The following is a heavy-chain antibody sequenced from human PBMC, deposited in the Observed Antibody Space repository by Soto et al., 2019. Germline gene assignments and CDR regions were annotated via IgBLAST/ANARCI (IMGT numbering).Heavy chain of an antibody. D-gene: IGHD4-17*01. CDR1: GFTFSGSA. J-gene: IGHJ4*02. CDR2: ISSRTKNYAT. V-gene: IGHV3-73*02. Sequence: EVQLVESGGGLVQPGGSLKLSCAASGFTFSGSAMHWVRQASGKGLEWVGRISSRTKNYATAYAASLKGRFTVSRDDSKNTAFLQMNSLKTEDTAVYYCATLKGYGGNPDDYWGLGTLVTVSS. CDR3: ATLKGYGGNPDDY.